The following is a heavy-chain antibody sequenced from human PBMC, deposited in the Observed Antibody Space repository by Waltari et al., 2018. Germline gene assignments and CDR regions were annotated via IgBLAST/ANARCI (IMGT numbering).Heavy chain of an antibody. CDR1: GFTFSRHS. Sequence: EVQLVESGGGLVKPGGSLRLSCAASGFTFSRHSMHWVRQAPGKGLEWVSSISSISTYKYYADSVRGRFTISRDNAMNSLYLQLNSLRAEDTAVYYCVSPALPGAHYYYYYGMDFWGQGTTVTVSS. CDR2: ISSISTYK. CDR3: VSPALPGAHYYYYYGMDF. J-gene: IGHJ6*02. V-gene: IGHV3-21*01. D-gene: IGHD2-2*01.